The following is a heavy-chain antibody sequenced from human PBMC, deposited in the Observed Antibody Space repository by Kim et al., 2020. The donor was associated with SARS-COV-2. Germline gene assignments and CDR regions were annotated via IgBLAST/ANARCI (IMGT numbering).Heavy chain of an antibody. CDR2: INAANGDT. CDR1: GYTFNTYA. D-gene: IGHD2-2*03. Sequence: ASLKVSCKASGYTFNTYAMHWVRQAPGQRPEWMGWINAANGDTKYSQNFQGRVTITRDTSASTAYMELSSLRAEDTAVYYCARGYGFCSATSCQTADFWGQGALVTVSS. V-gene: IGHV1-3*01. J-gene: IGHJ4*02. CDR3: ARGYGFCSATSCQTADF.